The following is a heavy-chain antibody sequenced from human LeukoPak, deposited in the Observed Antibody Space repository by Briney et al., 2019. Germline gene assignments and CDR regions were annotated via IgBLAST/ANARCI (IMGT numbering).Heavy chain of an antibody. CDR1: GFTFDDYG. CDR2: INWNGGNT. J-gene: IGHJ4*02. Sequence: PGGSLRLSCAASGFTFDDYGMSWVRQAPGKGLEWVSGINWNGGNTVYADSVKGRFTISRDNAKNSLYLQMNSLRAEDTALYYCARKPYYYDSSGYVPFDYWGQGTLVTVSS. D-gene: IGHD3-22*01. CDR3: ARKPYYYDSSGYVPFDY. V-gene: IGHV3-20*04.